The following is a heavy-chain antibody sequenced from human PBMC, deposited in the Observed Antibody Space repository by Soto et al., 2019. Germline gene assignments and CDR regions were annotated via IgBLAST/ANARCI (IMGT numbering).Heavy chain of an antibody. V-gene: IGHV3-30*03. CDR1: GFTFNSYG. CDR3: ATDLGAIFGPISY. CDR2: TSYDGNNK. Sequence: GGSLRLSCAASGFTFNSYGMHWVRQAPGKGLEWVAVTSYDGNNKYYADSVKGRFTISRDNSNNTLYLQMNSLRTEDTAVYYCATDLGAIFGPISYWGQGTLVTVSS. J-gene: IGHJ4*02. D-gene: IGHD3-3*01.